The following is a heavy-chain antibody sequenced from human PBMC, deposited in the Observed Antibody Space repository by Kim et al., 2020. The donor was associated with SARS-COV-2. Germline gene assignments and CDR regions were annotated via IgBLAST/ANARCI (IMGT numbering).Heavy chain of an antibody. Sequence: AQKFQGRVTITADESTSTAYMEVSSLRSEDTAVYYCARVRVYCSGGSCYDWGQGTLVTVSS. J-gene: IGHJ4*02. V-gene: IGHV1-69*01. CDR3: ARVRVYCSGGSCYD. D-gene: IGHD2-15*01.